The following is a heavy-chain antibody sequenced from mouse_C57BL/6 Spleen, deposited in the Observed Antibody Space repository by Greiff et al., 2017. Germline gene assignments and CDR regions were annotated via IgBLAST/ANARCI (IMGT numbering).Heavy chain of an antibody. CDR3: ARRGYGSSYDAMDY. J-gene: IGHJ4*01. CDR2: IDPSDSYT. V-gene: IGHV1-50*01. Sequence: VKLMESGAELVKPGASVKLSCKASGYTFTSYWMQWVKQRPGQGLEWIGEIDPSDSYTNYNQKFKGKATLTVDTSSSTAYMQLSSLTSEDSAVYYCARRGYGSSYDAMDYWGQGTSVTVSS. D-gene: IGHD1-1*01. CDR1: GYTFTSYW.